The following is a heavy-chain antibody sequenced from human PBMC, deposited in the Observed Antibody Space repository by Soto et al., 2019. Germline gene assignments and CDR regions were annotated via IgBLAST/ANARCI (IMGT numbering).Heavy chain of an antibody. V-gene: IGHV3-23*01. CDR1: GFTFSSYA. J-gene: IGHJ4*02. CDR2: ISGSGDST. CDR3: AKSTVGSSGYYNDFDY. Sequence: GGSLRLSCATFGFTFSSYAMSWVRQAPGKGLEWVSGISGSGDSTYYADSVKGRFTISRDNSKNTVYLQMNSLRAEDTAVYYCAKSTVGSSGYYNDFDYWGQGTLITVSS. D-gene: IGHD3-22*01.